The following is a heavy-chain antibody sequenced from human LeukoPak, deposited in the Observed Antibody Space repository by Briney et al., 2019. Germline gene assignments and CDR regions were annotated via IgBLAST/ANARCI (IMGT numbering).Heavy chain of an antibody. CDR2: IYYSGST. CDR1: GGSISSYY. J-gene: IGHJ4*02. V-gene: IGHV4-59*08. CDR3: ASLSYGYYDFWSGYARGFDY. Sequence: SETLSLTCTVSGGSISSYYWSWIRQPPEKGLEWIGYIYYSGSTNYNPSLKSRVTISVDTSKNQFSLKLSSVTAADTAVYYCASLSYGYYDFWSGYARGFDYWGQGTLVTVSS. D-gene: IGHD3-3*01.